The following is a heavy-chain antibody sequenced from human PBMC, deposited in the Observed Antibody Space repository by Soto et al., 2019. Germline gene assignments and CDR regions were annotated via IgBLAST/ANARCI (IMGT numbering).Heavy chain of an antibody. V-gene: IGHV4-61*08. J-gene: IGHJ4*02. CDR3: ARDFAYFDS. Sequence: LSLTCTVSGGSFKSGGYSWSWIRQPPGKGLEWIGYVYHTGRTSYNPSLKSRVSISMDTSKNQFSLNLDSVTAADTAVYFCARDFAYFDSWGQGTLVTVSS. CDR1: GGSFKSGGYS. D-gene: IGHD3-3*01. CDR2: VYHTGRT.